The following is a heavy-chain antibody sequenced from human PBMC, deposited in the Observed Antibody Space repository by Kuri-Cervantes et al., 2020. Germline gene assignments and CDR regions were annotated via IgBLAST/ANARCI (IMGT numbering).Heavy chain of an antibody. CDR1: GFTFSSYS. D-gene: IGHD3-9*01. Sequence: GGSLRLSCAASGFTFSSYSMNWVRQAPGKGLEWVSSISSSSSYIYYADSVKGRFTISRDNAKNSLYLQMNSLRAEDTAVYYCARDHYDILTGYETYYYYYGMDVWGQGTTVTVSS. V-gene: IGHV3-21*04. CDR3: ARDHYDILTGYETYYYYYGMDV. J-gene: IGHJ6*02. CDR2: ISSSSSYI.